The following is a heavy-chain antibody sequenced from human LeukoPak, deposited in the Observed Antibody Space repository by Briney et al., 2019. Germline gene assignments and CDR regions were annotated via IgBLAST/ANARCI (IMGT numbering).Heavy chain of an antibody. CDR1: GGPISSYY. CDR2: IYYSGST. D-gene: IGHD5-24*01. CDR3: ARGDGWYYGMDV. J-gene: IGHJ6*02. V-gene: IGHV4-59*01. Sequence: SETLSLTCTVSGGPISSYYWSWIRQPPGKGLEWIGYIYYSGSTNYNPSLKSRVTISVDTSKNQFSLKLSSVTAADTAVYYCARGDGWYYGMDVWGQGTTVTVSS.